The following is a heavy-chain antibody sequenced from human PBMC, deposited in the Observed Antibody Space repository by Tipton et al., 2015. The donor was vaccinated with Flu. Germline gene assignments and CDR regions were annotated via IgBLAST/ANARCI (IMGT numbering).Heavy chain of an antibody. CDR3: ARHGKDTGDYLASFDI. CDR1: GGSISSYY. D-gene: IGHD7-27*01. J-gene: IGHJ3*02. CDR2: TYTSGST. V-gene: IGHV4-4*07. Sequence: TLSLTCTVSGGSISSYYWTWIRQPAGKGLEWIGRTYTSGSTKYNPSLKSRVTMSVDTSKNQFSLKLSSVTAADTAVYYCARHGKDTGDYLASFDIWGQGTMVTVSS.